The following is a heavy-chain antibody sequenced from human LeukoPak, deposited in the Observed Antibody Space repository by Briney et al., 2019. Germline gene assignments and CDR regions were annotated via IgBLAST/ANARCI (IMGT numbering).Heavy chain of an antibody. J-gene: IGHJ4*02. V-gene: IGHV3-21*01. CDR2: ISSSSSYI. CDR1: GFTFSSYS. D-gene: IGHD1-7*01. CDR3: VRLNWNYLAFDY. Sequence: GGSLRLSCAASGFTFSSYSMNWVRQAPGKGLEWVSSISSSSSYIYYADSVKGRFTISRDNAKNSLYLQMNSLRAEDTAVYYCVRLNWNYLAFDYWGQGTLVTVSS.